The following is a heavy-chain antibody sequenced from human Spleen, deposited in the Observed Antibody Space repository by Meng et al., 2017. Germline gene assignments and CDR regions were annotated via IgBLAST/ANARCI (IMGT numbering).Heavy chain of an antibody. V-gene: IGHV4-34*01. CDR2: INHSGST. Sequence: QGQLQKCGAGLLKPSKTLSLPCVVSGGSFSDYYWSWIRQPPGKGLEWIGEINHSGSTNYNPSLESRATISVDTSQNNLSLKLSSVTAADSAVYYCARGPTTMAHDFDYWGQGTLVTVSS. CDR3: ARGPTTMAHDFDY. CDR1: GGSFSDYY. D-gene: IGHD4-11*01. J-gene: IGHJ4*02.